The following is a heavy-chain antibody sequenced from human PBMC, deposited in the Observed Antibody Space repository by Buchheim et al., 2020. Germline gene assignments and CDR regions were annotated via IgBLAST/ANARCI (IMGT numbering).Heavy chain of an antibody. CDR1: GFTFSSYV. CDR2: ISYDGSNN. J-gene: IGHJ6*02. Sequence: QVQLVESGGGVVQPGRSLRLSCAASGFTFSSYVLHWVRQAPGKGLEWVEGISYDGSNNYYADFVKGRFTISRDNSKNTLSLQMNSLRAEGTAVYYCAKDGQSYYYYYYGMDVWGQGTT. D-gene: IGHD6-19*01. CDR3: AKDGQSYYYYYYGMDV. V-gene: IGHV3-30*18.